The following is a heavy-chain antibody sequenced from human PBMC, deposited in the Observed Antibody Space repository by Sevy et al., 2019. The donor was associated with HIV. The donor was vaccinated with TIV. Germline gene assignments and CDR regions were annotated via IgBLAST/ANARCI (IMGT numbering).Heavy chain of an antibody. V-gene: IGHV3-49*04. J-gene: IGHJ4*02. CDR2: IRRKAFGGTT. Sequence: GGSLRLSCIASEFIYGDYARNWVRQAPGKGLEWVGFIRRKAFGGTTQYAASVKGRFTISRDDSKSIAYLQMNSLKTEDTAVYYCTRGGSMTILSPWDYWGQGTLVTVSS. D-gene: IGHD3-3*01. CDR1: EFIYGDYA. CDR3: TRGGSMTILSPWDY.